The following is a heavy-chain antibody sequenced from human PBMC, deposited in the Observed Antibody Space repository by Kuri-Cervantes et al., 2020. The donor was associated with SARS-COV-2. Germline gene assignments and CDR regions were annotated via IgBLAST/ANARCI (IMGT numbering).Heavy chain of an antibody. CDR2: INPNSGGT. CDR1: GYTFTGYY. CDR3: ARITGDKNFDY. J-gene: IGHJ4*02. V-gene: IGHV1-2*02. Sequence: GGSLRLSCKASGYTFTGYYMHWVRQAPGQGLEWMGWINPNSGGTNYAQKFQGRVTMTRDTSISTAYMELSRLRSDDTAVYYCARITGDKNFDYWGQGTLVTVSS. D-gene: IGHD7-27*01.